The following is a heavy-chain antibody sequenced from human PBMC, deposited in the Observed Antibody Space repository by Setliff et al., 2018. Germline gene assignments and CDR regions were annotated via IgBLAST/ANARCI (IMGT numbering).Heavy chain of an antibody. J-gene: IGHJ5*02. CDR2: INAGNGNT. CDR3: ARGSSVTTGGPQFDP. V-gene: IGHV1-3*01. D-gene: IGHD4-17*01. Sequence: ASVKVSCKASGYTFTSYTLHWVRQAPGQRLEWMGWINAGNGNTKYSQKFQGRVTLTRDTSASIAYMELSSLRSEDTAVYLCARGSSVTTGGPQFDPWGQGTLVTVSS. CDR1: GYTFTSYT.